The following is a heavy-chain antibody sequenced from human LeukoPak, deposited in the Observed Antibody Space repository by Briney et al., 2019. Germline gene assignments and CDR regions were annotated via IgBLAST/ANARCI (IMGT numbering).Heavy chain of an antibody. CDR3: ARGSIAVTEAFDI. CDR2: IYHSGST. CDR1: GGSISSGGYS. V-gene: IGHV4-30-2*01. Sequence: SQTLSLTCAVSGGSISSGGYSWSWIRQPPGKGLEWIGYIYHSGSTYYNPSLKSRVTISVDRSKNQFSLRLSSVTAADTAVYYCARGSIAVTEAFDIWGQGTMVTVSS. D-gene: IGHD6-19*01. J-gene: IGHJ3*02.